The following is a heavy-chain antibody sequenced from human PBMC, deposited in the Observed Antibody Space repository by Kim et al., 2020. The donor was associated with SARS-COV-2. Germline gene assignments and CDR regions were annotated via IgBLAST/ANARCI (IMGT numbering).Heavy chain of an antibody. CDR3: ARQLRGVGFYYYYYGMDV. J-gene: IGHJ6*02. D-gene: IGHD2-15*01. V-gene: IGHV4-39*01. Sequence: SETLSLTCTVSGGSISSSSYYWGWIRQPPGKGLEWIGSIYYSGSTYYNPSLKSRVTISVDTSKNQFSLKLSSVTAADTAVYYCARQLRGVGFYYYYYGMDVWGQGTTVTVSS. CDR2: IYYSGST. CDR1: GGSISSSSYY.